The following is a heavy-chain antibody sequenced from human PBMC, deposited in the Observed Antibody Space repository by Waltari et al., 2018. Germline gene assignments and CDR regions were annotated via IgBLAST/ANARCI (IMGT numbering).Heavy chain of an antibody. Sequence: VQLVQSGAEVKKPGATVKISCKVSGSNFTSYDINWVRQATGQGLEWMGWMNPNSGNTGYAQKFQGRVTMTRNTSISTAYMELSSLRSEDTAVYYCARGGIIAAAGIDLVYWGQGTLVTVSS. J-gene: IGHJ4*02. CDR2: MNPNSGNT. CDR3: ARGGIIAAAGIDLVY. CDR1: GSNFTSYD. D-gene: IGHD6-13*01. V-gene: IGHV1-8*01.